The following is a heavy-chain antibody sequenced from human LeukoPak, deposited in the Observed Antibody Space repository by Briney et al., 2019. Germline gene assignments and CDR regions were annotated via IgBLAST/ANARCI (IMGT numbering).Heavy chain of an antibody. CDR2: LRYDGSYK. CDR1: GFTFRNYG. D-gene: IGHD4-17*01. J-gene: IGHJ4*02. CDR3: AKGGPAYGDPPPFDF. V-gene: IGHV3-30*02. Sequence: GGSLTLSCAASGFTFRNYGMHWLRQAPGKGLEGVAFLRYDGSYKLYADSVKGRFTISRDNSKNTLYLSMNSLRVEDTAVYYCAKGGPAYGDPPPFDFWGQGTLVTVSS.